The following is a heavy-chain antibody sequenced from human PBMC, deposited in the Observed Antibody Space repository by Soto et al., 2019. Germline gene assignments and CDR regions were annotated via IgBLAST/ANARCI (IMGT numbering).Heavy chain of an antibody. CDR1: GFTFSSYG. V-gene: IGHV3-30*18. J-gene: IGHJ4*02. D-gene: IGHD2-2*01. CDR3: AKGRKSVVVPAAVDY. Sequence: GGSLRLSCAASGFTFSSYGMHWVRQAPGKGLEWVAVISYDGSNKYYADSVKGRFTISRDNSKNTLYLQMNSLRAEDTAVYYCAKGRKSVVVPAAVDYWGQGTLVTVSS. CDR2: ISYDGSNK.